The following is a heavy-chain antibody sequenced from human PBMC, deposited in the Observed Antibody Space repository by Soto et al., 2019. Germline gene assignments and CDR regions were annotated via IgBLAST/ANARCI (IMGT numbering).Heavy chain of an antibody. V-gene: IGHV3-33*01. D-gene: IGHD1-1*01. CDR2: IWYDGSEK. CDR1: GFSFSDYG. J-gene: IGHJ4*02. CDR3: TRQSLGNIRLRGFDY. Sequence: QVQLVESGGGVVQPGRSLRLSCAASGFSFSDYGMHWVRQAPGKGLEWVAVIWYDGSEKYYADSVKGRFTISRDNSKNTLDLQLNSLRADDTAVYYCTRQSLGNIRLRGFDYWGQGALVIVSS.